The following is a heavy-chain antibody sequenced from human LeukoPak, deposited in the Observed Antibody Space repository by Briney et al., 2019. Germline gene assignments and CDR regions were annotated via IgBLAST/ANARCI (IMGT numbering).Heavy chain of an antibody. CDR1: GFIFSGST. J-gene: IGHJ6*02. CDR2: IRDKTNNYAT. V-gene: IGHV3-73*01. D-gene: IGHD3-10*01. CDR3: GKRELWHGSGEDA. Sequence: GGSLRLSCAVSGFIFSGSTMHWVRQASGKGLEWVGRIRDKTNNYATVYAASVKGRFTISRDDSKNTAYLQMNSLRTEDTALYYCGKRELWHGSGEDAWGQGTTVTVSS.